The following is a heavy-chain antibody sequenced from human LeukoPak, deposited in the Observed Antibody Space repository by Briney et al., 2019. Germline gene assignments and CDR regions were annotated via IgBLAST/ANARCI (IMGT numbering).Heavy chain of an antibody. CDR3: AKDLEDIVVVVAATLTNYYYYGMDV. J-gene: IGHJ6*04. Sequence: GGSLRLSCAASGFTFSSFGMHWVRQAPGKGLEWVAVISYDGSNKYYADSVKGRFTISRDNSKNTLYLQMNSLRAEDTAVYYCAKDLEDIVVVVAATLTNYYYYGMDVWGKGTTVTVSS. V-gene: IGHV3-30*18. D-gene: IGHD2-15*01. CDR1: GFTFSSFG. CDR2: ISYDGSNK.